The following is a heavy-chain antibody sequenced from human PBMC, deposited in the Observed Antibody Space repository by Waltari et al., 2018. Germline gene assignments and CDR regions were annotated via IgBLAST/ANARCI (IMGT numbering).Heavy chain of an antibody. CDR1: GFPLSTSGMC. J-gene: IGHJ4*02. CDR2: IDWDDDK. CDR3: ARTRITMIRGGSDYFDY. V-gene: IGHV2-70*15. D-gene: IGHD3-10*01. Sequence: QVTLRESGPALVKPTQTLTLTCTFPGFPLSTSGMCLSWIRQPPGKALEWLARIDWDDDKYYSTSLKTRLTISKDTSKNQVVLTMTNVDPVDTATYYCARTRITMIRGGSDYFDYWGQGTLVTVSS.